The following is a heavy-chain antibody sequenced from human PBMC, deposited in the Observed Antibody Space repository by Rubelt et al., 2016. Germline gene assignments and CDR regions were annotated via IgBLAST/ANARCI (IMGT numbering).Heavy chain of an antibody. Sequence: EVQLLESGGGLVQPGGSLRLSCAASGFTFSSYAMSWVRQAPGKGLEWVLAISGSGGSTYYADSVNGRFTISRDSSKNTLYRQMNYLRAEDTAVYYCARGYSSDYWGQGTLVTVSS. CDR3: ARGYSSDY. V-gene: IGHV3-23*01. CDR2: ISGSGGST. J-gene: IGHJ4*02. CDR1: GFTFSSYA. D-gene: IGHD6-13*01.